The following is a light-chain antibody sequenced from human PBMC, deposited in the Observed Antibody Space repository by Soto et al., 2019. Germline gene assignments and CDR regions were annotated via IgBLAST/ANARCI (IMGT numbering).Light chain of an antibody. CDR1: QTVNTW. J-gene: IGKJ1*01. V-gene: IGKV1-5*03. Sequence: IQLPQSPSTLSASVGDRVTITCRANQTVNTWLAWFQQKPGKAPGLLIYKASTLESGVPLRFSGSGSDTEFTLTIKSLQPDDSATYFCQQYNNYWTFGQGTKVEIK. CDR2: KAS. CDR3: QQYNNYWT.